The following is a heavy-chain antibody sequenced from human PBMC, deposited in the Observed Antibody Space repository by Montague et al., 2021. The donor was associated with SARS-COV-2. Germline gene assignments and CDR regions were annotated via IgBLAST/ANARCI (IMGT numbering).Heavy chain of an antibody. V-gene: IGHV4-31*03. J-gene: IGHJ4*02. Sequence: TLSLTCSVSGVSISSANYYWSWIRQHPGKGLEFIGYIYYSGSSFYNPSLKSRLTISVDTSKNRFSLRLSSVTAADTAIYFCASQSGSYYNYFDLWGQGTLVTVSS. CDR2: IYYSGSS. CDR3: ASQSGSYYNYFDL. D-gene: IGHD1-26*01. CDR1: GVSISSANYY.